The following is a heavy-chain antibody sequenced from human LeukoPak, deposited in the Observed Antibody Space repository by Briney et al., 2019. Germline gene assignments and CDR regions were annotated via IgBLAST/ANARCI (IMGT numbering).Heavy chain of an antibody. Sequence: PSETLSLTCTVSGGSISSYYWSCIRQPAGKGLESIGRIYSSGSTNYNPSLKSRVTISIDQSENQFSLKLSSVTAADTAVYYCARGGDYHPFDYWGQGALFTVSS. V-gene: IGHV4-4*07. CDR2: IYSSGST. CDR1: GGSISSYY. CDR3: ARGGDYHPFDY. D-gene: IGHD4-17*01. J-gene: IGHJ4*02.